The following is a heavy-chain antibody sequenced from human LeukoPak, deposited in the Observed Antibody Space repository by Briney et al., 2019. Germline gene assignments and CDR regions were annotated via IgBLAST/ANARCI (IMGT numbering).Heavy chain of an antibody. CDR1: GYTFTSYY. V-gene: IGHV1-46*01. D-gene: IGHD5-24*01. Sequence: ASVKVSCKASGYTFTSYYMHWVRQAPGQGLEWMGIINPSGDSTSYAQKFQGRVTMTRDTSTSTVYMELSSLRSEDTAVYYCARAPSPGRDGYNFDYWGQGTLVTVSS. J-gene: IGHJ4*02. CDR3: ARAPSPGRDGYNFDY. CDR2: INPSGDST.